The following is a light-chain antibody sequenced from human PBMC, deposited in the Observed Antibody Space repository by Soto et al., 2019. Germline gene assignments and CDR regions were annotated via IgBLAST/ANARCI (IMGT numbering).Light chain of an antibody. CDR1: QSVSIN. V-gene: IGKV3-15*01. J-gene: IGKJ1*01. CDR2: GAS. Sequence: EVVMTQSPATLSVSPGERATLSCRASQSVSINLAWYQQKPGQAPRLLIYGASTRATGVPARFSGSGSGTEFTLTIYSLQSEDFAVYYCQQYNDWPRTFGQGTKVEIK. CDR3: QQYNDWPRT.